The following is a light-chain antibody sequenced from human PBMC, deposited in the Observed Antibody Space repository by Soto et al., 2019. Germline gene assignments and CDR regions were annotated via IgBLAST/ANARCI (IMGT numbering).Light chain of an antibody. Sequence: EIVMTQSPATLSVSPGERATLSCRASQSVSSNLAWYQQKPGQAPRLLIYGASTRATGIPARFSGSGSETEFTLTISSLQSEDFAVYYCQQYNDWLTFGGGTKVEIK. J-gene: IGKJ4*01. CDR1: QSVSSN. V-gene: IGKV3-15*01. CDR3: QQYNDWLT. CDR2: GAS.